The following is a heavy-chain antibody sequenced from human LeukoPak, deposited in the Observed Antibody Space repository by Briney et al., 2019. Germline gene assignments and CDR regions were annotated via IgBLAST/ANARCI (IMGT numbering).Heavy chain of an antibody. CDR1: GGSISSYY. CDR3: AREGDGSGSYYGGFDY. CDR2: IYYSGST. Sequence: SETLSLTCTVSGGSISSYYWSWIRQPPGKGLEWIGYIYYSGSTNYNPSLKSRVTISVDTSKNQFSPKLSSVTAADTAVYYCAREGDGSGSYYGGFDYWGQGTLVTVSS. D-gene: IGHD3-10*01. V-gene: IGHV4-59*01. J-gene: IGHJ4*02.